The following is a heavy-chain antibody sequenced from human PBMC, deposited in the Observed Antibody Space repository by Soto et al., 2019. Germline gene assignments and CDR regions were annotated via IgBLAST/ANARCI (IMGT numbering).Heavy chain of an antibody. CDR3: AGAIIAVPGPNYYYYGMDV. CDR1: GGTFSSYA. CDR2: IIPIFGTA. J-gene: IGHJ6*02. D-gene: IGHD2-2*01. Sequence: QVQLVQSGAEVKKPGSSVKVSCKASGGTFSSYAISWVRQAPGQGLEWMGGIIPIFGTANYAQKFQGRVTSTADKSTIKAYMKLSSLRSEDTAVYYCAGAIIAVPGPNYYYYGMDVWGQGTTVTVSS. V-gene: IGHV1-69*06.